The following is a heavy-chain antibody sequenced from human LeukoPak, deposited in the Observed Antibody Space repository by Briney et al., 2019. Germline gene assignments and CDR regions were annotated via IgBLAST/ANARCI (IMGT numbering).Heavy chain of an antibody. J-gene: IGHJ4*02. CDR3: ARGLFGGNSSGYYGMN. Sequence: PAGSLRLSCAASGFTFSSYEMNWVRQAPGQGLEWGSYISSSGSTIYYADYVKARFTIARDNAKNSLYQQMNSLRAEDTAGYYCARGLFGGNSSGYYGMNWGQGTMVTVSS. V-gene: IGHV3-48*03. CDR2: ISSSGSTI. CDR1: GFTFSSYE. D-gene: IGHD3-22*01.